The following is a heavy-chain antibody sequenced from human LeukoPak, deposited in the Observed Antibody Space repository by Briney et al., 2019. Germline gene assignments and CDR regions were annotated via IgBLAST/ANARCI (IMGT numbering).Heavy chain of an antibody. J-gene: IGHJ4*02. Sequence: GGSLRLSCAASGFTFSTYAMNWVRRAPGEGLKWVSCISYDSAYIYYADSVKGRFTISRDNAKNSLYLQMNSLRAEDTAVYYCARYGVSSSTSYIDFWGQGTLVTVSS. CDR2: ISYDSAYI. CDR3: ARYGVSSSTSYIDF. D-gene: IGHD2-2*01. CDR1: GFTFSTYA. V-gene: IGHV3-21*01.